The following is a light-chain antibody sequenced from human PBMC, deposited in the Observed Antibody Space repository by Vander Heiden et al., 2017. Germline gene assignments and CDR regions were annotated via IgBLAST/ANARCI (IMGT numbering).Light chain of an antibody. Sequence: EIVLTQSPATLSLSPGERATLSCRASQSIITYLAWYQHKPGHAPRLLMYDASKRATGIPARFSGSGSGTDFTLTISRLEPEDFAVYYCQQRSNWLLTFGGGTKVEI. CDR2: DAS. J-gene: IGKJ4*01. CDR3: QQRSNWLLT. V-gene: IGKV3-11*01. CDR1: QSIITY.